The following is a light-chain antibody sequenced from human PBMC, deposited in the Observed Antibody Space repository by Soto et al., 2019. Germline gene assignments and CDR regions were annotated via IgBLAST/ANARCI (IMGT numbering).Light chain of an antibody. CDR2: AAS. J-gene: IGKJ1*01. V-gene: IGKV1-39*01. CDR1: QSISSH. CDR3: QQSYSTPPT. Sequence: DIQMTHSPSSLSASVGDRVTITCRASQSISSHLNWYQQKAGKAPKLLIYAASSLQSGVPSRFSGSGSGTDFTLTISSLHPEDSATYYCQQSYSTPPTFGQGTKVDVK.